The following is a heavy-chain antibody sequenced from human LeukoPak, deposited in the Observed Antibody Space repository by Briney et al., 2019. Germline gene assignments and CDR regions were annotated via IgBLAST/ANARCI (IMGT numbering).Heavy chain of an antibody. CDR3: ARDQGIVVVPAAMGVDYYYGMDV. Sequence: PGGSLRLSCAASGFTFSSYSMNWVRQAPGKGLEWVSSISSSSSYIYYADSVKGRFTISRDNAKNSLYLQMNSLRAEDTAVYYCARDQGIVVVPAAMGVDYYYGMDVWGQGTTVTVSS. D-gene: IGHD2-2*01. CDR1: GFTFSSYS. J-gene: IGHJ6*02. V-gene: IGHV3-21*01. CDR2: ISSSSSYI.